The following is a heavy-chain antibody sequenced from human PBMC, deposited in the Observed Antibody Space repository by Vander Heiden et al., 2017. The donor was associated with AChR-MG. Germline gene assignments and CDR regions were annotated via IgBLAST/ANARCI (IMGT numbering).Heavy chain of an antibody. Sequence: EVQLVESGGGLVKPGGSLRLSCAASGFTFSSYSMNWVRQAPGKGLEWVSSISSSSSYIYYADSVKGRFTISRDNAKNSLYLQMNSLRAEDTAVYYCARTWDGYYDFWSGYYSEAAFDIWGQGTMVTVSS. CDR3: ARTWDGYYDFWSGYYSEAAFDI. CDR2: ISSSSSYI. CDR1: GFTFSSYS. D-gene: IGHD3-3*01. V-gene: IGHV3-21*01. J-gene: IGHJ3*02.